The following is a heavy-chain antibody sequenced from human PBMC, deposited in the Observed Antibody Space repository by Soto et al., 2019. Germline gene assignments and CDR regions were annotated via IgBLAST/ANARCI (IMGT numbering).Heavy chain of an antibody. CDR1: GGTFDHAA. CDR2: INPMFNST. V-gene: IGHV1-69*01. CDR3: ARKIFAADY. J-gene: IGHJ4*02. Sequence: QVQLVQSGAEVKKPGSSVKVSCEAPGGTFDHAAITWVRQAPGQGLEWVGGINPMFNSTHYAQKFQGRVTIPADAVTSTAFMELRGLTSDDTAVYHCARKIFAADYWGQGTLLVVSS. D-gene: IGHD3-9*01.